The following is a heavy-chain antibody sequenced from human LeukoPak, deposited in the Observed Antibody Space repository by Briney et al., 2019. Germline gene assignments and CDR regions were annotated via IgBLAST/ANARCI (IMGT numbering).Heavy chain of an antibody. V-gene: IGHV3-9*01. J-gene: IGHJ4*02. CDR3: AKDLGDGYYGSGSTLHY. CDR2: ISWNSGSI. D-gene: IGHD3-10*01. CDR1: GFTFDDYA. Sequence: GGSLRLSCAASGFTFDDYAMHWVRQAPGKGLEWVSGISWNSGSIDYADSVKGRFTISRDNAKNSLWLQMNSLRAEDTALYYCAKDLGDGYYGSGSTLHYWGQGTLVTVSS.